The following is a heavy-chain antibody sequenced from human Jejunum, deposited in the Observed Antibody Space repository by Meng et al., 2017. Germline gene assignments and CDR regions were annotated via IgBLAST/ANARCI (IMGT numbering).Heavy chain of an antibody. CDR3: ARADYVRYFDL. D-gene: IGHD3-10*02. Sequence: QVQLQVSGQGRVRLSKPLSTISAACGGSVEGNNWWTWSRRPPGQGLEWIGEDNHSTSTHSTPSRQSRVTISIANSKNRFALSLNSATAADTAIYSCARADYVRYFDLWGRGTLVTVSS. V-gene: IGHV4-4*02. CDR1: GGSVEGNNW. CDR2: DNHSTST. J-gene: IGHJ2*01.